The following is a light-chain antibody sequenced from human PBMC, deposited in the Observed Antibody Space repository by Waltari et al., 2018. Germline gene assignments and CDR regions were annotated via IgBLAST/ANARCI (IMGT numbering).Light chain of an antibody. CDR3: QQYDDWPAYS. CDR1: QNIANN. Sequence: EIVMTQSPAAVSLSPGESATLSCRASQNIANNLAWYQHKGGQAPRLLIYDASTRATGIPVRFSGSGSGTEFTLSISSLQTEDFAVYFCQQYDDWPAYSFGQGTKLEIK. J-gene: IGKJ2*01. CDR2: DAS. V-gene: IGKV3-15*01.